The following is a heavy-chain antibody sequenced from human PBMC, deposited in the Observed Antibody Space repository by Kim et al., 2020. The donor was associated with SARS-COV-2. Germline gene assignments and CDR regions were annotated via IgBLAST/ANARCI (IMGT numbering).Heavy chain of an antibody. J-gene: IGHJ6*02. CDR3: ARADGSGSYYTPDYYYGMDV. CDR1: GFTFSSYS. V-gene: IGHV3-48*02. D-gene: IGHD3-10*01. Sequence: GGSLRLSCAASGFTFSSYSMNWVRQAPGRGWSGFSYISSSSSTIYYADSVKGRFTISRDNAKNSLYLQMNSLRDEDTAVYYCARADGSGSYYTPDYYYGMDVWGQGTTVTVSS. CDR2: ISSSSSTI.